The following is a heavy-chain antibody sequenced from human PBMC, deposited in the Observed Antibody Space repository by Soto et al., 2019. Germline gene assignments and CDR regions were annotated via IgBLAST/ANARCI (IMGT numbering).Heavy chain of an antibody. D-gene: IGHD4-17*01. CDR3: ARTLYGDNVDY. J-gene: IGHJ4*02. V-gene: IGHV1-69*06. CDR1: GGTFSSYA. Sequence: SVKVSCKASGGTFSSYAISWVRQAPGQRLEWMGGIIPIFGTANYSQKFQGRVTITGDKSTSTAYMELSSLRSEDTAVYYCARTLYGDNVDYWGQGTLVTVSS. CDR2: IIPIFGTA.